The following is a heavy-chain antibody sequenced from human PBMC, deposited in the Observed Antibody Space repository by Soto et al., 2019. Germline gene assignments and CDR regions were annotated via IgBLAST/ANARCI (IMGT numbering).Heavy chain of an antibody. CDR2: IYYSGST. CDR3: ARPRGSSSGWFDY. D-gene: IGHD6-19*01. Sequence: QLQLQESGPGLVKPSETLSLTCTVSGGSISSSSYYWGWIRQPPGKGLEWIGSIYYSGSTYYNPSLKSRVTISVDTSKNQFSLKLSSVTAADTAVYYCARPRGSSSGWFDYWGQGTLVTVSS. CDR1: GGSISSSSYY. J-gene: IGHJ4*02. V-gene: IGHV4-39*01.